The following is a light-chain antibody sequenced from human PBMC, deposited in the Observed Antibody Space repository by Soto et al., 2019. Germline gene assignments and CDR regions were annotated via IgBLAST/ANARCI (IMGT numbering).Light chain of an antibody. J-gene: IGKJ2*01. CDR1: QSVSSN. CDR2: AAS. V-gene: IGKV3-15*01. Sequence: DIAMTQSPATLSVSPGERGTISCRASQSVSSNLAWYQKKPGQAPRLLIYAASARATGIPARFSGSGSGTDFNLTISRLQSEDFAVYYCQQYNNWTYTFGQGTKVDIK. CDR3: QQYNNWTYT.